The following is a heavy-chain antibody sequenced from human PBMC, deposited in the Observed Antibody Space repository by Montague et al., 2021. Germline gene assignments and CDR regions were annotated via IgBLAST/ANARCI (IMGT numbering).Heavy chain of an antibody. J-gene: IGHJ4*02. V-gene: IGHV3-66*01. Sequence: SLRLSCAASGLTVSSNYMSWVRQAPGQGLEWVSIIHSEDNTDYADSVKGRCTISRDNAKNSLSLQINSLRADDTGVYYCARYEVASSRSSIDYWGRGTLVTVSS. CDR3: ARYEVASSRSSIDY. D-gene: IGHD6-6*01. CDR2: IHSEDNT. CDR1: GLTVSSNY.